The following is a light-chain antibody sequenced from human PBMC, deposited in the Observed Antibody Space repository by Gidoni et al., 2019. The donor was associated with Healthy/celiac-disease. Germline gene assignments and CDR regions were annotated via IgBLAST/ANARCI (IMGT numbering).Light chain of an antibody. J-gene: IGKJ4*01. CDR3: QQYGSSLFT. Sequence: SMLTQSPGTLSLSPGERATLSCRASQSVSSSYLAWYQQKPGQAPRPLIYGASSRATGIPDRFSGSGSGIDFTLTIRRLEPEAFAVYYCQQYGSSLFTFGGXTKVEIK. CDR2: GAS. V-gene: IGKV3-20*01. CDR1: QSVSSSY.